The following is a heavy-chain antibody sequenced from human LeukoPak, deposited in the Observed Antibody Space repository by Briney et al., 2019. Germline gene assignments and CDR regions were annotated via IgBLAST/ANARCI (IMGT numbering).Heavy chain of an antibody. CDR1: GFTFSRHA. V-gene: IGHV3-23*01. CDR2: ISGSGGST. Sequence: GGSLRLSCAASGFTFSRHAMSWVRQAPGKGLEWVSAISGSGGSTYYADSVKGRFTISRDNSKNTLYLQMSSLRAEDTAVYYCARGPPYFGSGNYYHIVDYWGQGTLVTVSS. CDR3: ARGPPYFGSGNYYHIVDY. J-gene: IGHJ4*02. D-gene: IGHD3-10*01.